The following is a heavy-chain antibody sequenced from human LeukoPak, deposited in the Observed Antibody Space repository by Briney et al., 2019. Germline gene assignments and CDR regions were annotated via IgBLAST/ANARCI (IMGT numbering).Heavy chain of an antibody. D-gene: IGHD4/OR15-4a*01. CDR3: ARRAGAYSHPYDY. Sequence: GGSLRLSCSVSGFSVSDNSMSWVRQAPGKGLEWVSFIYSGTTHYSDSVKGRFTISRDNSKNTLYLQMNSLRAEDTAVYYCARRAGAYSHPYDYWGQGTLVTVSS. J-gene: IGHJ4*02. CDR1: GFSVSDNS. CDR2: IYSGTT. V-gene: IGHV3-53*01.